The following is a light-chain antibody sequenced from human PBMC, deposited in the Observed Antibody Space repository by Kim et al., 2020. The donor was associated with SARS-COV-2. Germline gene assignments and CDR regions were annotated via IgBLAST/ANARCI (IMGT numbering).Light chain of an antibody. CDR3: QQYGSSPIT. CDR2: GAS. J-gene: IGKJ4*01. Sequence: EIVLTQSPGTLSLSPGEKATLSCRASQNVRNNYLTWYQQKPGQAPRLLIFGASIRAGGIPDRFSGSGSGTDFTLTISRLEPEDFAVYYCQQYGSSPITFGGGTKVEI. V-gene: IGKV3-20*01. CDR1: QNVRNNY.